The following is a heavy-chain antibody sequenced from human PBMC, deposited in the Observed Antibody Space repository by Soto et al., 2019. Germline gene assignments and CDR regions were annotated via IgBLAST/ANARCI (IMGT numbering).Heavy chain of an antibody. Sequence: QVQLVQSGAEVKKPGASVKVSCKASGYTFTSYGFSWVRQAPGQGLEWMEWINAYNTYTDYAQNLQGRVTMTTDRSTSTAYMELRSLRSDDTAVYYCARDDSSGPGRFDPWGQGTLVTVSS. CDR2: INAYNTYT. V-gene: IGHV1-18*01. CDR1: GYTFTSYG. D-gene: IGHD3-22*01. J-gene: IGHJ5*02. CDR3: ARDDSSGPGRFDP.